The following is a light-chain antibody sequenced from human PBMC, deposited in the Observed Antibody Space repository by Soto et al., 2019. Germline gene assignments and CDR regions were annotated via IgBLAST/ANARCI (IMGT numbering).Light chain of an antibody. J-gene: IGKJ2*01. CDR1: QSISSW. CDR3: QQYNSYSYT. Sequence: DIQMTQSPSTLSASVGDRVTITCRASQSISSWLAWYQQKPGKAPKLLIYYASSLESGVPSRFSGSGSGTEFTLTISSLQPDDFAIYYCQQYNSYSYTFGQGTKLEIK. CDR2: YAS. V-gene: IGKV1-5*01.